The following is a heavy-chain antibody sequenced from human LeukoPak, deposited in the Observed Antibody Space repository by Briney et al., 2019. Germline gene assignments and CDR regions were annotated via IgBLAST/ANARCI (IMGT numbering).Heavy chain of an antibody. Sequence: ASVKVSCKASGYTFTDYYIHWVRQAPGQGPEWMGWINPNGGGTNYGQRFQGGVTMTRDTSINTAYMELSSLRPDDTAVYYCAITTIASSIDWWGQGTLVTVSS. D-gene: IGHD6-13*01. CDR1: GYTFTDYY. CDR3: AITTIASSIDW. CDR2: INPNGGGT. J-gene: IGHJ4*02. V-gene: IGHV1-2*02.